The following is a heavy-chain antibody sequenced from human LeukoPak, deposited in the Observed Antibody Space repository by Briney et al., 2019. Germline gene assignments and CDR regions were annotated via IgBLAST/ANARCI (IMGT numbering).Heavy chain of an antibody. D-gene: IGHD4-17*01. CDR2: IKQDGSAK. J-gene: IGHJ5*02. V-gene: IGHV3-7*03. CDR1: GFTFNRYW. CDR3: AKEATVTPGNVNWFDP. Sequence: PGGSLRLSCAASGFTFNRYWMSWVRQAPGKELQWVANIKQDGSAKYYVDSVKGRFTISRDNSKNTLYLQMKNLRAEDTAVYYCAKEATVTPGNVNWFDPWGQGTLVTVSS.